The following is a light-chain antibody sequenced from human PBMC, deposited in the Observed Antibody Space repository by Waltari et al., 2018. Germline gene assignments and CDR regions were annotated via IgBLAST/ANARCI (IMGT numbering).Light chain of an antibody. V-gene: IGKV1-5*03. J-gene: IGKJ5*01. CDR1: QSINYW. CDR3: QQYNTYPVT. CDR2: KAS. Sequence: DIQMTQSPSTLSASEGDRVTLTCRASQSINYWLAWYQQKPGKAPKRLIYKASTLETGVPSRFSGSGSGTEFTLTIGSLQPDDFAIYYCQQYNTYPVTFGQGTRLEIK.